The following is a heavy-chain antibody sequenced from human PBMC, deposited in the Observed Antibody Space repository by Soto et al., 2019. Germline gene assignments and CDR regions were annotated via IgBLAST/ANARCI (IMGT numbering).Heavy chain of an antibody. J-gene: IGHJ4*02. V-gene: IGHV3-15*01. Sequence: GGSLRLSCAASGFTFSNAWMSWVRQAPGKGLEWVGRIKSKTDGETTDYAAPVNGRFTISRDDSKNTLYLQMNSLKTEDTAVYYCTTDVDQSFGYWGQGTLVTVSS. CDR1: GFTFSNAW. CDR2: IKSKTDGETT. CDR3: TTDVDQSFGY. D-gene: IGHD3-10*01.